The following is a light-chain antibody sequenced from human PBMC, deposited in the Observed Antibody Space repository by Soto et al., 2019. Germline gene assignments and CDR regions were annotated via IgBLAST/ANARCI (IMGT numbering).Light chain of an antibody. Sequence: EMVMTQSLATLSVSPGERATLSCRASQSVSSNLAWYQQKPGQAPRLLIFGASTRATGIPARFSGSGSGTEFTLTISSLQSEDFAVYYCQHYNNWPYTFGQGTKLEIK. J-gene: IGKJ2*01. V-gene: IGKV3D-15*01. CDR3: QHYNNWPYT. CDR1: QSVSSN. CDR2: GAS.